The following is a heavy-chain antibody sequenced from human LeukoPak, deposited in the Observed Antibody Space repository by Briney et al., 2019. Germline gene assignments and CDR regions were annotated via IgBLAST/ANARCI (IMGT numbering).Heavy chain of an antibody. J-gene: IGHJ4*02. D-gene: IGHD1-1*01. CDR2: LFGGGTI. CDR1: GFTVSAYY. CDR3: ARGPRVATYYYFDY. Sequence: PGGSLRLSCAASGFTVSAYYMSWVRQAPGKGLEWVSVLFGGGTIYYADSVNGGFTISRDNSKNTLYLQLNSLRAEDTAVYYCARGPRVATYYYFDYWGQGTLVTVSS. V-gene: IGHV3-53*01.